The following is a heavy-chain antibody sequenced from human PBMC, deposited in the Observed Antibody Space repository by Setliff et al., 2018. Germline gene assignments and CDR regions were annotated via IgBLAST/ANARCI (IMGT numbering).Heavy chain of an antibody. V-gene: IGHV4-4*08. CDR1: GGSISSNY. CDR3: VRVDYGSGSYPSD. J-gene: IGHJ4*02. D-gene: IGHD3-10*01. CDR2: IYASGST. Sequence: SETLSLTCTVSGGSISSNYWSWVRQPPGKGLEWIGYIYASGSTNYNPSLKSRGTISVDTSRNQFSLKLSSVTAADTAVYYCVRVDYGSGSYPSDGGQGARVTVSS.